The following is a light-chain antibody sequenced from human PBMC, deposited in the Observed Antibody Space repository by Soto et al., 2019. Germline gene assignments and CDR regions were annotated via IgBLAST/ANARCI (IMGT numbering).Light chain of an antibody. Sequence: DIQMTQSPSSMAASVGDRVTITCRASQGINSFLSWYQQKPGKAPKLLIYAASTLQSGVPSRFSGSGSGTEFTLTISSLQPDDFATYYCQQYNSYLWTFGQGTTVDIK. V-gene: IGKV1-9*01. J-gene: IGKJ1*01. CDR1: QGINSF. CDR2: AAS. CDR3: QQYNSYLWT.